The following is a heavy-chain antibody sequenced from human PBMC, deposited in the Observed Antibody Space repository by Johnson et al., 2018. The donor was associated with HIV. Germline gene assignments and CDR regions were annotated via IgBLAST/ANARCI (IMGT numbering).Heavy chain of an antibody. CDR3: ARGCGSRSGSPCYDPFDI. J-gene: IGHJ3*02. D-gene: IGHD1-26*01. CDR1: GFTFSSYA. V-gene: IGHV3-72*01. Sequence: VQLVESGGGLVQPGRSLRLSCAASGFTFSSYAMHWVRQAPGKGLEWVGRTRKKVNSYTTEYAASVKGRFTVSRDDSKNSVYLQMNSLTPEDTAVYYCARGCGSRSGSPCYDPFDIWGQGTMVTVSS. CDR2: TRKKVNSYTT.